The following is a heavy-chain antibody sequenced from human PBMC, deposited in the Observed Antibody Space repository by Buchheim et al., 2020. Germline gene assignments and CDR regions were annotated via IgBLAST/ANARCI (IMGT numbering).Heavy chain of an antibody. CDR3: ATSPGAYYDFRCGYPSNV. D-gene: IGHD3-3*01. Sequence: EVQLVESGGGLVQPGGSLRLSCAASGFTVSSNYMSWVRQAPGKGLEWVSVIYSGGSTYYADSVKGRFTISRDNSKNTLHLQMNSLRAEDTAVYYCATSPGAYYDFRCGYPSNVWGQGTT. CDR2: IYSGGST. CDR1: GFTVSSNY. V-gene: IGHV3-66*01. J-gene: IGHJ6*02.